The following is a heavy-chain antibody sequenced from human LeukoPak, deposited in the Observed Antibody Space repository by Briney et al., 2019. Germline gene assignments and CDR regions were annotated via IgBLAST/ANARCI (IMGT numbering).Heavy chain of an antibody. CDR2: IKSKTDGGTT. V-gene: IGHV3-15*01. CDR3: TTGYSSDWYY. CDR1: GFSVSRAW. Sequence: GGSLRLSCAASGASGFSVSRAWMNWVRQAPGKGLEWVGHIKSKTDGGTTDYAAPVKGRFIISRDDSKNTLYLQMNSLKTGDTAVYYCTTGYSSDWYYWGQGTLVTVSS. D-gene: IGHD6-19*01. J-gene: IGHJ4*02.